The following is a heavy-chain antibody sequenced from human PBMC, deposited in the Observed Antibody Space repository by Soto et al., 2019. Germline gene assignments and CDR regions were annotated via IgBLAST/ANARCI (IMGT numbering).Heavy chain of an antibody. CDR2: ISYDGSNK. CDR3: ARDRSSTWSFDY. D-gene: IGHD6-13*01. V-gene: IGHV3-30*03. J-gene: IGHJ4*02. CDR1: GFTFSSYG. Sequence: QVQLVESGGGVVQPGRSLRLSCAASGFTFSSYGMHWVRQAPGKGLEWVAVISYDGSNKYHADSVKGRFTISRDNSKNTLYLQMNSLRVEDTAVYYCARDRSSTWSFDYWGQGTLVTVSS.